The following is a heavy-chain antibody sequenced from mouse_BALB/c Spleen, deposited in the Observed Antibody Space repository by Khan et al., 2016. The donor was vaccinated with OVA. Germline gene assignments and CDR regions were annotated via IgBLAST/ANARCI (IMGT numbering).Heavy chain of an antibody. J-gene: IGHJ3*01. CDR3: ARSGYGTFAY. CDR2: INPSNGGT. D-gene: IGHD2-1*01. Sequence: VQLQESGADLVKPGASLRLSCKASGYTFTSYYLSWVKQRPAQGLEWIGAINPSNGGTNFNEKFKSQATLTVDKSSSTAYLQLSSLTSEDSAVYYCARSGYGTFAYWGQGTLVTVSA. V-gene: IGHV1S81*02. CDR1: GYTFTSYY.